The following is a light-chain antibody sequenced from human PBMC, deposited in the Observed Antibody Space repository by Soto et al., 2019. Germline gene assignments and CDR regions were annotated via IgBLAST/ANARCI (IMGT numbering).Light chain of an antibody. CDR2: GAS. V-gene: IGKV3-15*01. J-gene: IGKJ4*01. CDR3: QQYNNWLMLS. Sequence: EIVMTQSPATLSVSPGEWATLSCRASQSVSSNLAWYQQKPGQTPRLLIYGASTRATGIPARFSGSGSGTEFTLTISSLQSEDFAIYYCQQYNNWLMLSFGGGTKVDIK. CDR1: QSVSSN.